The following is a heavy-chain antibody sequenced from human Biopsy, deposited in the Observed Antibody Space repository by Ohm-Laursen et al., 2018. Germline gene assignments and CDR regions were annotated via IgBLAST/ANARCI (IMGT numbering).Heavy chain of an antibody. Sequence: GTLSLTCTASGDSISSYYWSWIRQPPGKGLECIGNIHHSGSTNYNPSLKSRLTISVDTSKNQFSLKLSSVTAADTAVYHCARMDCSGGSCHYYSYGMDVWGQGTTVTVSS. D-gene: IGHD2-15*01. J-gene: IGHJ6*02. CDR3: ARMDCSGGSCHYYSYGMDV. CDR1: GDSISSYY. V-gene: IGHV4-4*09. CDR2: IHHSGST.